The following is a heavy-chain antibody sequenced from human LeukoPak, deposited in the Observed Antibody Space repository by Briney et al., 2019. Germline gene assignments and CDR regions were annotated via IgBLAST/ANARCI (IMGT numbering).Heavy chain of an antibody. CDR3: ARERIAVGRGFFDY. D-gene: IGHD6-19*01. CDR1: GFTFSSYE. V-gene: IGHV3-48*03. CDR2: ISSVGSTR. Sequence: PGGSLRLSCGVSGFTFSSYEMNWVRQAPGKGLEWVSYISSVGSTRHYADSVKGRFTISRDNAKNSLYLQMNSLRAEDTAVYYCARERIAVGRGFFDYWGQGTLVTVSS. J-gene: IGHJ4*02.